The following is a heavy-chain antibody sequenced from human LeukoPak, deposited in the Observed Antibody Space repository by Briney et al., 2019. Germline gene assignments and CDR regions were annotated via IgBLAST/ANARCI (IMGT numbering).Heavy chain of an antibody. CDR3: ARLDSGDHGNIPH. Sequence: KPSETLSLTCTVSGGSLSPCYWTWIRQPPRKGLEWIGYIYHTGTTRYNPSLNSRVTISVETSKNQFSLRLNSVTAADTAIYYCARLDSGDHGNIPHWGQGTLVTVSS. CDR1: GGSLSPCY. CDR2: IYHTGTT. V-gene: IGHV4-59*08. D-gene: IGHD1-26*01. J-gene: IGHJ1*01.